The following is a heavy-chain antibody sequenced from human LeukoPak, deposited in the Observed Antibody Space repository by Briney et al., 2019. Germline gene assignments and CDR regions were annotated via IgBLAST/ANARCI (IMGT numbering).Heavy chain of an antibody. CDR2: INHSGST. CDR3: ARRGPPRTLLRGVKSGWFDP. CDR1: GGSISSSNW. J-gene: IGHJ5*02. Sequence: PSGTLSLTCGVSGGSISSSNWWTWVRQPPGKGLEWIGEINHSGSTNYNPSLKSRVTISVDTSKNRFSLKLSSVTAADTAVYYCARRGPPRTLLRGVKSGWFDPWGQGTLVTVSS. V-gene: IGHV4-4*02. D-gene: IGHD3-10*01.